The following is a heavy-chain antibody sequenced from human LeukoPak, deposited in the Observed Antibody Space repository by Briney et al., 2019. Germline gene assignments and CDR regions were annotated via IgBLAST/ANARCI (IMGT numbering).Heavy chain of an antibody. J-gene: IGHJ4*02. V-gene: IGHV3-23*01. Sequence: PGGSLRLSCAASGLTFGNYALGWVRQAPGKGLEWVSGISHSGANTYYSDSVKGRFTISRDNSKNTLYLQMNSLRAEDTAMYYCARVWTATTPDYWGQGTLVTVSS. D-gene: IGHD4-17*01. CDR1: GLTFGNYA. CDR2: ISHSGANT. CDR3: ARVWTATTPDY.